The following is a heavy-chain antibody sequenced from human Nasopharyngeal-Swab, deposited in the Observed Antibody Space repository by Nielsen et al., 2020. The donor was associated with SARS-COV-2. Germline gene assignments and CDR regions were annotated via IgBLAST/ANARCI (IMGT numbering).Heavy chain of an antibody. J-gene: IGHJ6*02. CDR3: ARIDGWGAMDV. CDR2: ISHSGST. D-gene: IGHD3-10*01. Sequence: GSLSLTCTVSSDSISPYFWNWIRQPPGMGLEWIGYISHSGSTNYTPSLKSRVTISIDTSKKQLSLKLRSVTAADTAVYYCARIDGWGAMDVWGQGTTVTVSS. V-gene: IGHV4-59*13. CDR1: SDSISPYF.